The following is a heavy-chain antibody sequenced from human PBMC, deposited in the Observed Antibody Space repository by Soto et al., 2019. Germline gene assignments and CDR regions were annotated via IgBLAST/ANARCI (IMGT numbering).Heavy chain of an antibody. V-gene: IGHV1-18*01. CDR3: ASNYCYDSSGYYLPLAF. CDR2: ISAYNGNT. D-gene: IGHD3-22*01. Sequence: GASVKVSCKASGYTFTSYGISWVRQAPGQGLEWMGWISAYNGNTNYAQKLQGRVTMTTDTSTSTAYMELRSLRSDDTAVYYCASNYCYDSSGYYLPLAFWGQGTLVTVSS. J-gene: IGHJ4*02. CDR1: GYTFTSYG.